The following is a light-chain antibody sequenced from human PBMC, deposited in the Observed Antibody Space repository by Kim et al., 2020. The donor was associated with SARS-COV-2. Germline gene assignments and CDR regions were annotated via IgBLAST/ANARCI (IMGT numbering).Light chain of an antibody. V-gene: IGKV1-33*01. J-gene: IGKJ2*01. Sequence: ASVGDRVTITCQASQDINNYLNWYQQRPGKAPKLLIYDASHLERGVPSRFSGGGSGTDFTFTIDSLQPEDIATYYCQHYDNLPPYAFGPGTKLE. CDR1: QDINNY. CDR2: DAS. CDR3: QHYDNLPPYA.